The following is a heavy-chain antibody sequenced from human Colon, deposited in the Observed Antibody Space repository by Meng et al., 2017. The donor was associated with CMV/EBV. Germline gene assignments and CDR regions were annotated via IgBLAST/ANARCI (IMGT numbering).Heavy chain of an antibody. V-gene: IGHV4-59*01. Sequence: SETLSLTCTVSGGSISSYYWSWIRQPPGKGLEWIGYIYYSGSTNYNPALKSRVTILVDTSKNQFSLKLSSVPAADTAVYYCARGLYYYYSSGYYYANYAFDIWGQGTMVTVSS. CDR1: GGSISSYY. CDR3: ARGLYYYYSSGYYYANYAFDI. D-gene: IGHD3-22*01. CDR2: IYYSGST. J-gene: IGHJ3*02.